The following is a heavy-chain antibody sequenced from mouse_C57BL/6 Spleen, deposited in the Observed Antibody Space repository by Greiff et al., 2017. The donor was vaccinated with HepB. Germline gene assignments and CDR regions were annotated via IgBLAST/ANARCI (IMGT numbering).Heavy chain of an antibody. V-gene: IGHV5-17*01. CDR2: ISSGSSNI. CDR3: ARKAADWGDFDY. J-gene: IGHJ2*01. D-gene: IGHD6-1*01. Sequence: EVMLVESGGGLVKPGGSLKLSCAASGFTFSDYGMHWVRQAPEKGLEWVAYISSGSSNIYYADTVKGRFTISRDKAKNTLFLQMTSLRSEDTAMYYCARKAADWGDFDYWGQGTTLTVSS. CDR1: GFTFSDYG.